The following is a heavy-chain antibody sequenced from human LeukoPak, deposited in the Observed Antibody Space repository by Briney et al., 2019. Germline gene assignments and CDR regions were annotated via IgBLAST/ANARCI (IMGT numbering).Heavy chain of an antibody. Sequence: GGSLRLSCAASGFTFSSYGMTWVRQAPGKGLEWVSYISSSSSTIYYADSVKGRFTISRDNAKNSLYLQLNSLRAEDTAVYYCARRRVSRSIDYWGQGTLVTVSS. CDR1: GFTFSSYG. CDR2: ISSSSSTI. CDR3: ARRRVSRSIDY. J-gene: IGHJ4*02. D-gene: IGHD2-2*01. V-gene: IGHV3-48*01.